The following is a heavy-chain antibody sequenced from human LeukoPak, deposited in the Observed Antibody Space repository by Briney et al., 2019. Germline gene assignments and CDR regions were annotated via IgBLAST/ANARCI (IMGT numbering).Heavy chain of an antibody. V-gene: IGHV1-8*01. CDR1: GYTFTSYD. J-gene: IGHJ5*02. Sequence: ASVKVSCKASGYTFTSYDINWVRQATGQGLEWMGWMNPNSGNTGYAQKFQGRVTMTRNTSISTAYMELSSLRSEDTAVYYCARRRYDYVWGSYRHNWFDPWGQGTLVTVSS. CDR3: ARRRYDYVWGSYRHNWFDP. CDR2: MNPNSGNT. D-gene: IGHD3-16*02.